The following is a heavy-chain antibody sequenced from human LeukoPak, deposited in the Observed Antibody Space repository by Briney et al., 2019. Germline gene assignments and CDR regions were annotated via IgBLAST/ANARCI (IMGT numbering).Heavy chain of an antibody. CDR3: ARHDSSSAVLDY. D-gene: IGHD6-6*01. CDR2: LYPDDSDT. V-gene: IGHV5-51*01. Sequence: GESLKISCKGSGYSFTSYWIAWVRQMPGKGLEWMGILYPDDSDTRYSPSFQGQVTISADKSISTAYLQWSSLKVSDTAMYYCARHDSSSAVLDYWGQGTLVTVSS. CDR1: GYSFTSYW. J-gene: IGHJ4*02.